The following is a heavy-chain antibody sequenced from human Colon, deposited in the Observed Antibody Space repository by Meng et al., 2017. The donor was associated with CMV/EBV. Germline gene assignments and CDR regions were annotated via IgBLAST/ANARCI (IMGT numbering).Heavy chain of an antibody. CDR3: TGDSVSNPNLDY. CDR2: IYRGDNT. D-gene: IGHD3-10*01. J-gene: IGHJ4*02. Sequence: HLVGSGGGLVQRGGSLRLSCAASGFNVRDKYMSWVRQAPGKGLEWVCIIYRGDNTYYIDSVKDRFTVSRDNSKNTMYLQMNSLRVEDTAVYYCTGDSVSNPNLDYWGQGTLVTVSS. CDR1: GFNVRDKY. V-gene: IGHV3-66*01.